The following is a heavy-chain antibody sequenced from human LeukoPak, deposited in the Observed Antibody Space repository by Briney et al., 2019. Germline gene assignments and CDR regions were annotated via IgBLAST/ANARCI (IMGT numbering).Heavy chain of an antibody. CDR2: INEDGRGK. D-gene: IGHD3-16*02. Sequence: PGGSLRLSCAASGFIFSGYWMSWVRQAPGKGLEWVAHINEDGRGKYYVDSLKGRFSISRDNAKNSLYLQMDSLRAEDTAVYYCARAVYDYIWGSYRFDYWGQGTLVTVSS. CDR1: GFIFSGYW. J-gene: IGHJ4*02. CDR3: ARAVYDYIWGSYRFDY. V-gene: IGHV3-7*02.